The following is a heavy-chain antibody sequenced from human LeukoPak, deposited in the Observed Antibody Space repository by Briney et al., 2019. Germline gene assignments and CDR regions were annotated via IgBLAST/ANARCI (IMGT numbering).Heavy chain of an antibody. CDR3: ARDSNYYGSGSYYNFDY. D-gene: IGHD3-10*01. J-gene: IGHJ4*02. Sequence: PSETLSLTCTVSGGSTSSYYWSWIRQPPGKGLEWMGYIYYSGSTNYNPSLKSRVTISVDTSKNQFSLKLSSVTAADTAVCYCARDSNYYGSGSYYNFDYWGQGTLVTVSS. CDR2: IYYSGST. CDR1: GGSTSSYY. V-gene: IGHV4-59*12.